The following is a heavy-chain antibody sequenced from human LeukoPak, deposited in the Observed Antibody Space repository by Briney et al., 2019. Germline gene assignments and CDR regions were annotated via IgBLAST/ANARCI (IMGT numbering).Heavy chain of an antibody. J-gene: IGHJ5*02. CDR3: ARDCSGGSCLNSFDP. D-gene: IGHD2-15*01. CDR2: INSDGSST. V-gene: IGHV3-74*01. CDR1: GFTFSSYW. Sequence: GGSLRLSCAASGFTFSSYWMHWVRQAPGKGLVWVSRINSDGSSTSYADSVKGRFTISRDNAKNTLYLQMNSLRAEDTAVYYCARDCSGGSCLNSFDPWGQGTLVTVSS.